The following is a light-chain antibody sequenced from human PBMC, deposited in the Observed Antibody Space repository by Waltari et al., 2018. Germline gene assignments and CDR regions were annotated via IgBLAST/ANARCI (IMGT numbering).Light chain of an antibody. CDR3: CSYADSNTWV. CDR2: EAT. J-gene: IGLJ3*02. CDR1: SSDFGNYKL. V-gene: IGLV2-23*01. Sequence: QSALTQPASVSGSPGQSITISCTGTSSDFGNYKLDSWYQRYPGKPPKLIIYEATKRPSDLSNHFSASKSGNTASLTISGLQAEDEADYFCCSYADSNTWVFGGGTRLTVL.